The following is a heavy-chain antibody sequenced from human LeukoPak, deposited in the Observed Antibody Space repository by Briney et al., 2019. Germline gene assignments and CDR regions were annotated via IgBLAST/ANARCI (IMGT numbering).Heavy chain of an antibody. Sequence: SETLSLTCTVSGGSISGSSYYWGWIRQPPGKGLEWIGSIYYSGSTYYNPSLNSRVTISVDTSKNQFSLKLSSVTAADTAVYYCARFAYCGGHCWYYFDYWGQGTLVTVSS. CDR3: ARFAYCGGHCWYYFDY. V-gene: IGHV4-39*07. D-gene: IGHD2-21*02. CDR2: IYYSGST. CDR1: GGSISGSSYY. J-gene: IGHJ4*02.